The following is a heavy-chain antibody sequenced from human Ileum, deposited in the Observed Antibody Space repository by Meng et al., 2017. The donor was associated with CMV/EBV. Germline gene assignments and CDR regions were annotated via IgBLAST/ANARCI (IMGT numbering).Heavy chain of an antibody. CDR1: GFTFSSYG. D-gene: IGHD3-22*01. Sequence: GESLKISCAASGFTFSSYGMHWVRQAPGKGLEWVSRINFDGTTTDYADSVQGRFIISRDNAKNMLYLQMNSLRDEDTAMYYCVKGIYHFDSSGYWSWGQGTRVTGYS. V-gene: IGHV3-74*01. CDR2: INFDGTTT. J-gene: IGHJ5*02. CDR3: VKGIYHFDSSGYWS.